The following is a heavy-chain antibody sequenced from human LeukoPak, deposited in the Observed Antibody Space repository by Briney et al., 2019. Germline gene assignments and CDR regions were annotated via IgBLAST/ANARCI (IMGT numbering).Heavy chain of an antibody. CDR2: IKQDGSEK. Sequence: GGSLRLSCAASGFTFRNYWMHWVRQAPGAGLELAANIKQDGSEKYYVDSVKGRFTISRDNARNSLDLQMNSLSVEDSAVYYCATSPRGTGHGWGQGTLVTVSS. V-gene: IGHV3-7*01. CDR3: ATSPRGTGHG. D-gene: IGHD1-1*01. CDR1: GFTFRNYW. J-gene: IGHJ4*02.